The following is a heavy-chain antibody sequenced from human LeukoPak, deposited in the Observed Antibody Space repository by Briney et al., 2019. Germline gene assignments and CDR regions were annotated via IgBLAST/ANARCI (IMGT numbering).Heavy chain of an antibody. Sequence: ASVKVSCKASGCTFTSYGISWVRQAPGQGLEWMGWISAYNGNTSYAQKLQGRVTMTTDTSTSTAYMELRSLRSDDTAVYYCARSIYCSGGSCYGEFDYWGQGTLVTVSS. CDR3: ARSIYCSGGSCYGEFDY. CDR1: GCTFTSYG. CDR2: ISAYNGNT. J-gene: IGHJ4*02. V-gene: IGHV1-18*01. D-gene: IGHD2-15*01.